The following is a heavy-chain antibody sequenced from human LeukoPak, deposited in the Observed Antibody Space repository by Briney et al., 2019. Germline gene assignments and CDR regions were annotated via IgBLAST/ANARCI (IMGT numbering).Heavy chain of an antibody. CDR1: GYTFPTSW. D-gene: IGHD2-2*01. J-gene: IGHJ5*02. CDR3: ANWGYCSSDRCSDWFDP. V-gene: IGHV5-51*01. Sequence: GESLKISCKGSGYTFPTSWIAWVRRVPGKGLEWMGIIYLSDSDTKYSPSFRGQVIISADKSISTAYLQWTSLKASDTAMYYCANWGYCSSDRCSDWFDPWGQGTLVTVSS. CDR2: IYLSDSDT.